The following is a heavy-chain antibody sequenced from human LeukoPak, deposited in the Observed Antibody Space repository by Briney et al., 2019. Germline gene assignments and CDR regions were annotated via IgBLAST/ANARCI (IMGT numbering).Heavy chain of an antibody. D-gene: IGHD5-12*01. CDR1: GASISSGNYY. V-gene: IGHV4-39*07. CDR3: ARLVAMMGDFDY. CDR2: INYSGST. Sequence: KPSETLSLTCTVSGASISSGNYYWVWIRQFPGKGLEWIASINYSGSTYYNPSLKSRVTISADTSKNHFSLKLSSVTAADTAVYYCARLVAMMGDFDYWGQGTLVTVSS. J-gene: IGHJ4*02.